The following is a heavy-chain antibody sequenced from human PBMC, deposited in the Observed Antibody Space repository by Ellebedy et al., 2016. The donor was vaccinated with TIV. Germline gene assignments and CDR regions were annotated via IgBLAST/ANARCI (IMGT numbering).Heavy chain of an antibody. D-gene: IGHD6-6*01. CDR1: GFTFSNYV. Sequence: GGSLRLXXAASGFTFSNYVMNWVRQAPGTGLEWVSGLTSSGGSTYYADSVKGRFTIFRDNSKNTLYLQINSLRAEDTAIYYCATRITAPFEYWGQGTLVTVSS. J-gene: IGHJ4*02. V-gene: IGHV3-23*01. CDR2: LTSSGGST. CDR3: ATRITAPFEY.